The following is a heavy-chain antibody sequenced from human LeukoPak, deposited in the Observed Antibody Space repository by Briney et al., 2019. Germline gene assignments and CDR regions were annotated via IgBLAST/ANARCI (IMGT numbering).Heavy chain of an antibody. Sequence: ASVKVSCKASGYTFTGYYMHWVRQAPGQGLGWMGRINPNSGGTNYAQKFQGRVTMTRDTSISTAYMELSRLRSDDTAVYYCARALVGYCTNGVCRDYWGQGTLVTVSS. CDR3: ARALVGYCTNGVCRDY. CDR2: INPNSGGT. V-gene: IGHV1-2*06. J-gene: IGHJ4*02. CDR1: GYTFTGYY. D-gene: IGHD2-8*01.